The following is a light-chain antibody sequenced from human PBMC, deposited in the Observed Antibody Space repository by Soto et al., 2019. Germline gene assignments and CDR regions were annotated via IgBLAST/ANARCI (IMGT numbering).Light chain of an antibody. CDR2: DVS. J-gene: IGLJ2*01. CDR3: NSYTSSSVV. V-gene: IGLV2-14*01. CDR1: SSDVGGYNY. Sequence: QSALTQPASVSGSPGQSITISCTGTSSDVGGYNYVSWYQQHPGKAPKLMIYDVSNRPSGVSNRFSGSKSGNTASLTISGLQAEDEADYYCNSYTSSSVVFGGGTKLIVL.